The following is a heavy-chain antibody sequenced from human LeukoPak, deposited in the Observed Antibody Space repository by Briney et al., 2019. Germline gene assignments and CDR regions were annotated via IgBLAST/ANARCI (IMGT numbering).Heavy chain of an antibody. J-gene: IGHJ4*02. CDR3: ATVLSVGAIAMFFDF. V-gene: IGHV1-24*01. Sequence: ASVKVSCKVSGYTLTELSMHWVRQAPGTGLELMGGFDPEDGETIYAQKFQGRVTMTEDTSTDTAYMELSSLRSEDTAVYYCATVLSVGAIAMFFDFWGQGTLVTVSS. CDR1: GYTLTELS. CDR2: FDPEDGET. D-gene: IGHD1-26*01.